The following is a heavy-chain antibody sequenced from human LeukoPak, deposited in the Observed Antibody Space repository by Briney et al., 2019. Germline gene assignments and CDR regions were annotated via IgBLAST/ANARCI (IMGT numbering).Heavy chain of an antibody. V-gene: IGHV3-74*01. CDR3: GSSEDRYIDY. Sequence: GGSLRLSCTASGLTFSRHWMHWVRQAPGKGRVWISRIKTDGSATLYADFVEGRFTISRDNAKNTLYLQMSSLRAEDTAVYYCGSSEDRYIDYWGRGTLVTVSS. J-gene: IGHJ4*02. CDR1: GLTFSRHW. CDR2: IKTDGSAT.